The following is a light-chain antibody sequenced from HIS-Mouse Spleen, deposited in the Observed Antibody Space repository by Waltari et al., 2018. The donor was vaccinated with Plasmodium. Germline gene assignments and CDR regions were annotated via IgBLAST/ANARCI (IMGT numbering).Light chain of an antibody. CDR2: KAS. V-gene: IGKV1-5*03. CDR1: QSISSW. CDR3: QQYNSYSWT. J-gene: IGKJ1*01. Sequence: DIQMTQSPSTLSASLGDRVHITCRASQSISSWLAWYQQKPGKAPKLLIYKASSLESGVPSRFSGSGSGTEFTLTISSLQPDDFATYYCQQYNSYSWTFGQGTKVEIK.